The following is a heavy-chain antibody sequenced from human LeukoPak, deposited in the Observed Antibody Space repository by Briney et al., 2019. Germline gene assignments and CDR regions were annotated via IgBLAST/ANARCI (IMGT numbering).Heavy chain of an antibody. J-gene: IGHJ4*02. D-gene: IGHD3-22*01. CDR2: ISGSGGST. Sequence: GGSLRLSCAASGFTFSSYAMSWVRQAPGKGLEWVSAISGSGGSTYYADSVKGRFTISRDNSKNTLYLQMNSLRAEDTAVYYCAKDGNYYDSSGYYLCYFDYWGQGTLVTVSS. CDR1: GFTFSSYA. V-gene: IGHV3-23*01. CDR3: AKDGNYYDSSGYYLCYFDY.